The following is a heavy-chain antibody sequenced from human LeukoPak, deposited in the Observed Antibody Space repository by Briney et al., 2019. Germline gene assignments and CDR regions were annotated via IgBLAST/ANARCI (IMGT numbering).Heavy chain of an antibody. CDR3: ARTLVGSGWHIFDY. Sequence: ASVKVSCKTSGYTFTGYYMHWVRQAPGRGLEWIGWINPKSGGTNYAQKFQGRVTMTRDTSISTGYMELSRLRSDDTAMYYCARTLVGSGWHIFDYWGQGTLVTVSS. V-gene: IGHV1-2*02. D-gene: IGHD6-19*01. CDR1: GYTFTGYY. J-gene: IGHJ4*02. CDR2: INPKSGGT.